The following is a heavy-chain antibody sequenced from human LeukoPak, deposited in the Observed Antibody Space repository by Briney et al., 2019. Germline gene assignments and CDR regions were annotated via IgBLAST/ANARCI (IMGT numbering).Heavy chain of an antibody. V-gene: IGHV1-2*02. Sequence: AVKVSCKASGYTFTGYYMHWVRQAPGQGLEWVGWINPDSGGTNYAQKFQGRVTMTRDTSTSTVYMQLSRLRSDDTAVYYCAGAGYSGNYYYYFDFWGQGTLVTVSS. J-gene: IGHJ4*02. CDR2: INPDSGGT. D-gene: IGHD1-26*01. CDR3: AGAGYSGNYYYYFDF. CDR1: GYTFTGYY.